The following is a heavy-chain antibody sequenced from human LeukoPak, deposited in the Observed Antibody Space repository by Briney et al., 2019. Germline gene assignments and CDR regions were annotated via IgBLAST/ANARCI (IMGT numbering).Heavy chain of an antibody. J-gene: IGHJ1*01. CDR3: ARDVGKSGYGDY. V-gene: IGHV3-48*03. D-gene: IGHD5-12*01. CDR1: GFTFSNYE. Sequence: GGSLRLSCAASGFTFSNYEMNWVRQAPGKGLEWVSYISSSGDAIYYADSVKGRFTTSRDNAKNSLYLQMNSLRAEDTAVYYCARDVGKSGYGDYWGQGTLVTVSS. CDR2: ISSSGDAI.